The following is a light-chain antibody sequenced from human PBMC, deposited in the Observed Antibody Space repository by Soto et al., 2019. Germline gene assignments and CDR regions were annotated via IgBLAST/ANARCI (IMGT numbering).Light chain of an antibody. CDR2: GAS. Sequence: EIVMTQSPAPPSATPKEKNKPSRPASQSVTRNLAWYQQKPGQAPRLLIYGASTRATGIPARFSGSGSGTEFTLTISSLQSEDFAVYYCQRYNNWPPEVTFGPGTKVDIK. CDR3: QRYNNWPPEVT. CDR1: QSVTRN. J-gene: IGKJ3*01. V-gene: IGKV3-15*01.